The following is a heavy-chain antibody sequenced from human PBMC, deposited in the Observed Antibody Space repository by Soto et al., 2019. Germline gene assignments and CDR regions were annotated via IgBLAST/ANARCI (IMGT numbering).Heavy chain of an antibody. V-gene: IGHV4-34*01. Sequence: SETLSLTCDMYGGSFSGYYWTWIRQPPGKGLEWIGEINHIGRTNYNPSLKSRVTIVLDTSKNQFSLKLTSVTAADTAVYYCLMVTLSAMDVWGQGTTVTVSS. CDR2: INHIGRT. J-gene: IGHJ6*02. CDR3: LMVTLSAMDV. CDR1: GGSFSGYY. D-gene: IGHD2-15*01.